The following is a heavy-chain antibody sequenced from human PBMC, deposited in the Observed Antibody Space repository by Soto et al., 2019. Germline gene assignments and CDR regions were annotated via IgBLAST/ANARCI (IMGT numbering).Heavy chain of an antibody. CDR2: INGGGENT. Sequence: GGSLRLSCVTSRFSFNTFAMSWVRQAPGKGLEWVSAINGGGENTYYADSVKGRFTISRDNSKNTLYLQMNSLRAEDTAVYYCAKVGHCSGGSCYSAGGWFDPWGQGTLVTVSS. CDR3: AKVGHCSGGSCYSAGGWFDP. J-gene: IGHJ5*02. D-gene: IGHD2-15*01. V-gene: IGHV3-23*01. CDR1: RFSFNTFA.